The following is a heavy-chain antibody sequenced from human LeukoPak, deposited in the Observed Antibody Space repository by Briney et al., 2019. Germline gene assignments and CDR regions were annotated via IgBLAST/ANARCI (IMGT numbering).Heavy chain of an antibody. CDR3: ATFSFLTGASFDY. J-gene: IGHJ4*02. Sequence: SETLSLTCTVSGGSISSSSYYWGWIRQPPGKGLEWIGSIYYSGSTYYNPSLKSRVTISVDTSKNQFSLKLSSVTAADTAVYYCATFSFLTGASFDYWGQGTPVTVSS. CDR1: GGSISSSSYY. D-gene: IGHD1-1*01. V-gene: IGHV4-39*07. CDR2: IYYSGST.